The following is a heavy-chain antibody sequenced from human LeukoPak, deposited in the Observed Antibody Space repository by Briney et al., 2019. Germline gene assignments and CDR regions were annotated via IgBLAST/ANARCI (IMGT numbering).Heavy chain of an antibody. Sequence: GGSLRLSCAASGFTFSSYAMSWVRQAPGEGLEWVSAISGSGGSTYYADSVKGRFTISRDNSKNTRYLQMNSLRAEDTAVYYCAKEARNYDFWSGYLRYGMDVWGQGTTVTVSS. CDR1: GFTFSSYA. D-gene: IGHD3-3*01. J-gene: IGHJ6*02. CDR3: AKEARNYDFWSGYLRYGMDV. V-gene: IGHV3-23*01. CDR2: ISGSGGST.